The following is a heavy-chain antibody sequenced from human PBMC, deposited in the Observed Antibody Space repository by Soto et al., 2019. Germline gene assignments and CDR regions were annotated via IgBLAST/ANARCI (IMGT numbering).Heavy chain of an antibody. J-gene: IGHJ6*02. CDR3: ARDRGVAAGYYYYYYGMDV. CDR1: DYTFTSYG. D-gene: IGHD6-13*01. CDR2: ISAIYGKA. Sequence: ASVKVSCKASDYTFTSYGISWVRQAPGQGLEWMGWISAIYGKANYAQKFQGRVTMTADESTSTAYMELSSLRSEDAAVYYCARDRGVAAGYYYYYYGMDVWGQGTTVTVSS. V-gene: IGHV1-18*01.